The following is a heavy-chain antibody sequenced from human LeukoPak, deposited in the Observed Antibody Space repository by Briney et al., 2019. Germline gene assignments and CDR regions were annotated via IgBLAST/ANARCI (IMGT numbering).Heavy chain of an antibody. J-gene: IGHJ6*03. V-gene: IGHV4-34*01. CDR3: ARARSYDSSGYHYYYYMDV. CDR1: GGSFGGYY. D-gene: IGHD3-22*01. CDR2: INHSGST. Sequence: SETLSLTCAVYGGSFGGYYWSWIRQPPGKGLEWIGEINHSGSTNYNPSLKSRVTISVDTSKNQFSLKLSSVTAADTAVYYCARARSYDSSGYHYYYYMDVWGKGTTVTVSS.